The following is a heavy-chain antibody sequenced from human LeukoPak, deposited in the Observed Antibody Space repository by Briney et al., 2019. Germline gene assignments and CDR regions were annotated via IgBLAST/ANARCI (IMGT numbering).Heavy chain of an antibody. J-gene: IGHJ5*02. V-gene: IGHV1-18*04. CDR1: GYTFTGYY. CDR2: ISAYNGNT. Sequence: ASVKVSCKASGYTFTGYYMHWVRQAPGQGLEWMGWISAYNGNTNYAQKLQGRVTMTTDTSTSTAYMELRSLRSDDTAVYYCARGSQYNWFDPWGQGTLVTVSS. CDR3: ARGSQYNWFDP.